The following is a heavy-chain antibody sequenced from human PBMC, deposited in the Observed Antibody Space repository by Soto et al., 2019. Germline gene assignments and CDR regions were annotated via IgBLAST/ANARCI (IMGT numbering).Heavy chain of an antibody. CDR2: IIPIFGTA. J-gene: IGHJ4*02. Sequence: SVKVSCKASGGTFSSYAISWVRQAPGQGLEWMGGIIPIFGTANYAQKFQGRVTITADESASTAYMELSSLRSEDTAVYYCARDTYGGYSYGFAGVGRFDDWGQGTLVTVSS. D-gene: IGHD5-18*01. CDR3: ARDTYGGYSYGFAGVGRFDD. V-gene: IGHV1-69*13. CDR1: GGTFSSYA.